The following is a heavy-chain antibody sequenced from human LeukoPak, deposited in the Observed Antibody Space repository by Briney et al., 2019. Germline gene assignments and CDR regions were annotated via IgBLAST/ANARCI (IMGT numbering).Heavy chain of an antibody. V-gene: IGHV3-30*18. D-gene: IGHD3-10*01. J-gene: IGHJ4*02. CDR2: ISYDGSNK. Sequence: GGSLRLSCAASGFTFSSYGMHWVRQAPGKGLEWVAVISYDGSNKYYADSVKGRFTISRDNSKNTLYLQMNSLRAEDTAVYYCAKVYGSGRSIDYWGQGTLVTVSS. CDR3: AKVYGSGRSIDY. CDR1: GFTFSSYG.